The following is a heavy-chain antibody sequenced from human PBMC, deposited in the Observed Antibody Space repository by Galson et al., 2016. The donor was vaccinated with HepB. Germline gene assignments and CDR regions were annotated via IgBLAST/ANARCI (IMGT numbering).Heavy chain of an antibody. Sequence: SCKASGGTFSSYAISWVRQAPGQGLEWMGRIIPILGIANYAQKFQGRVTITADKSTSTAYMELSGLRSEDTAVYYCARSANWNDEGGWFDPWGQGTLVTVSS. CDR2: IIPILGIA. CDR1: GGTFSSYA. CDR3: ARSANWNDEGGWFDP. J-gene: IGHJ5*02. V-gene: IGHV1-69*04. D-gene: IGHD1-1*01.